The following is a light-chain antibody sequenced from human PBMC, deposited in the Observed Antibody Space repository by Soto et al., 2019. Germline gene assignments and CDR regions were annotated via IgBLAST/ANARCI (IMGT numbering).Light chain of an antibody. V-gene: IGKV3-20*01. CDR1: QSINSRY. J-gene: IGKJ3*01. CDR3: QHYGNSSSFT. Sequence: EIVLAQSPGTLSLSPGDSATLSCRASQSINSRYLGWYQQKPGQAPSLVIYGASSRAAGIPDRFSGSGSGTDFTLTITRLEPDDFALYYCQHYGNSSSFTFGPGTKVDIK. CDR2: GAS.